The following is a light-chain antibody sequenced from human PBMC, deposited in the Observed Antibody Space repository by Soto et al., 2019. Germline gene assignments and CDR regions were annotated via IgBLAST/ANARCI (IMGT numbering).Light chain of an antibody. CDR1: SSNIENNY. CDR3: GTWDSSLSARV. CDR2: ENN. Sequence: QSVLTQPPSVSAAPGQTVTISCSGSSSNIENNYVSWYQHLPGTAPKLLIYENNQRPSEIPDRFSGSKSGTSATLGITGLQTGDEADYYRGTWDSSLSARVFGGGTKLTVL. J-gene: IGLJ3*02. V-gene: IGLV1-51*02.